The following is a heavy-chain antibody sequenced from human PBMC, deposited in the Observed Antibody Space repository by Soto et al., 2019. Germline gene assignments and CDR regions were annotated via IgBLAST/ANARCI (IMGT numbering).Heavy chain of an antibody. CDR3: VKTGSSYYYYYGMDV. J-gene: IGHJ6*02. Sequence: GGSLRLSCAASGFTFSSYSMNWVRQAPGKGLEWVSYISSSSSTIYYADSVKGRFTISRDNAKNSLYLQMNSLRAEDTAVYYCVKTGSSYYYYYGMDVWGQGTTVTVSS. CDR1: GFTFSSYS. CDR2: ISSSSSTI. D-gene: IGHD3-9*01. V-gene: IGHV3-48*01.